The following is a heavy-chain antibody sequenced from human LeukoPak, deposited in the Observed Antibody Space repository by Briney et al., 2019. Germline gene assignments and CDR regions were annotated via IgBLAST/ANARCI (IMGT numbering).Heavy chain of an antibody. CDR3: ARPYSSGWYYFDY. CDR1: GGPISSYY. D-gene: IGHD6-19*01. Sequence: KSSETLSLTCTVSGGPISSYYWTWIRQPPGKGLEWIGYSYYSGSTYYNPSLKSRVTISVDTSKNQFSLKLSSVTAADTAVYYCARPYSSGWYYFDYWGQGTLVTVSS. V-gene: IGHV4-59*08. J-gene: IGHJ4*02. CDR2: SYYSGST.